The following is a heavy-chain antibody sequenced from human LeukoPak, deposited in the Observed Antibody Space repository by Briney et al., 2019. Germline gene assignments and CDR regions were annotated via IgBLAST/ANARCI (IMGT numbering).Heavy chain of an antibody. D-gene: IGHD6-19*01. Sequence: PGGSLRLSCAASGFTFSSYSMNWVRQAPGKGLEWVSSISSSSSYIYYADSVKGRSTISRDNAKNSLYLQMNSLRAEDTAVYYCARLRAVAGTGGAFDIWGQGTMVTVSS. J-gene: IGHJ3*02. CDR1: GFTFSSYS. V-gene: IGHV3-21*01. CDR2: ISSSSSYI. CDR3: ARLRAVAGTGGAFDI.